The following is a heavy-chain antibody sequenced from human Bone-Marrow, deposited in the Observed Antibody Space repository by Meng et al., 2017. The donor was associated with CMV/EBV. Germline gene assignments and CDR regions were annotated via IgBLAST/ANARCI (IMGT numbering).Heavy chain of an antibody. J-gene: IGHJ5*02. V-gene: IGHV2-5*01. CDR2: IYWNDDK. D-gene: IGHD6-13*01. CDR3: ARKDSSSWYGGNWFDP. Sequence: LSLSTSGVGVGWIRQPPGKALEWLALIYWNDDKRYSPSLKSRLTITKDTSKNQVVLTMTNMDPVDTATYYCARKDSSSWYGGNWFDPWGQGTLVTVSS. CDR1: LSLSTSGVG.